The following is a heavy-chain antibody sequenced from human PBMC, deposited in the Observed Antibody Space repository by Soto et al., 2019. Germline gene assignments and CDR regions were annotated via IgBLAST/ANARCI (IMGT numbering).Heavy chain of an antibody. D-gene: IGHD6-19*01. CDR2: IYTSGST. Sequence: QVQLQESGPGLVKPSETLSLTCTVSGGSISSYYWSWIRQPAGKGLEWIGRIYTSGSTNYNPSPKSRVTMSVDTSKNQFSLKLSSVTAADTAVYYCARDSRAVAGTNNYFDYWGQGTLVTVSS. V-gene: IGHV4-4*07. CDR3: ARDSRAVAGTNNYFDY. J-gene: IGHJ4*02. CDR1: GGSISSYY.